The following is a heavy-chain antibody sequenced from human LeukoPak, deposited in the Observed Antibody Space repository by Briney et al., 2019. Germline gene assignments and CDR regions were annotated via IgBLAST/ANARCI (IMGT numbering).Heavy chain of an antibody. CDR3: ARGDCSSPSCYLGSLYYYYMDV. Sequence: SETLSLTCILSGASTRSHFWSCIRRPPGKALGWIGYIYYSVITDYNPSLKSRVTISVDTSKNQFSLKLSSVTAADTAVYYCARGDCSSPSCYLGSLYYYYMDVWGKGTTVTVSS. CDR1: GASTRSHF. CDR2: IYYSVIT. J-gene: IGHJ6*03. D-gene: IGHD2-2*01. V-gene: IGHV4-59*11.